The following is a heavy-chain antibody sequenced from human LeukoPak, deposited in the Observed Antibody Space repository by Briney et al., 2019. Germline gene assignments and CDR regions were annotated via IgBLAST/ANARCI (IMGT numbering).Heavy chain of an antibody. CDR1: GFTFSSYA. Sequence: GGSLRLSCAASGFTFSSYAMTWVRQAPGKGLEWVSGISGSGGRTYYADSVKGRFIISRDNSKNTLYLQMNSLRAEDTAVYYCANIIRKYTSGYYYFDYWGQGTLVTVSS. CDR2: ISGSGGRT. V-gene: IGHV3-23*01. D-gene: IGHD6-25*01. J-gene: IGHJ4*02. CDR3: ANIIRKYTSGYYYFDY.